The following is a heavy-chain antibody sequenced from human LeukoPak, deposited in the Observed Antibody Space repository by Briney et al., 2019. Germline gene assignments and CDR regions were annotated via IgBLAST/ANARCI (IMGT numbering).Heavy chain of an antibody. Sequence: PSETLSLTCTGSGGSISSYYWSWIRQPPGKGLEWVGYIYYSGSTNYNPSLKSRVTISVDTSKNQFSLKLSSVTAADTAVYYCARAGGYYTYYYGMDVWGQGTTVTVSS. CDR2: IYYSGST. D-gene: IGHD3-3*01. V-gene: IGHV4-59*01. CDR3: ARAGGYYTYYYGMDV. CDR1: GGSISSYY. J-gene: IGHJ6*02.